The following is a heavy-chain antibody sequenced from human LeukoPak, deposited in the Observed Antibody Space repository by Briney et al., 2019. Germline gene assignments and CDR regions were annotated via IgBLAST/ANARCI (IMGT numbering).Heavy chain of an antibody. CDR2: IYPGNSDT. V-gene: IGHV5-51*01. CDR1: GYSFTSYW. D-gene: IGHD5-18*01. CDR3: ARSMDTAMISHYYAMDV. Sequence: GESLKISCKGSGYSFTSYWIGWVRQMPGKGLEWMGIIYPGNSDTRYSPSFQGQVTISVDKSISTAYLQWSSLKASDTAMYYCARSMDTAMISHYYAMDVWGQGTTVTVSS. J-gene: IGHJ6*02.